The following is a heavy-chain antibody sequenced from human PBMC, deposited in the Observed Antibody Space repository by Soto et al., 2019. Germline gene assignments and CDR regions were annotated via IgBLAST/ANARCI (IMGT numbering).Heavy chain of an antibody. J-gene: IGHJ4*02. Sequence: SETLSLTCTVSGASISSHYWSWIRQSPGKGLEWIGYIHNSGGTNYNPSLKSRLTIAVDTSKNQFSLNLYSVTAADTAVYYCAVSVYCSGGSCYSGLFDSWGQGTLVTVSS. D-gene: IGHD2-15*01. CDR3: AVSVYCSGGSCYSGLFDS. CDR1: GASISSHY. V-gene: IGHV4-59*11. CDR2: IHNSGGT.